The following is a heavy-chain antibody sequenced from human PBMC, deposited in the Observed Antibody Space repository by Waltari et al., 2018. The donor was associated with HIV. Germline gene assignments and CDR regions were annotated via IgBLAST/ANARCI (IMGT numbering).Heavy chain of an antibody. J-gene: IGHJ6*02. D-gene: IGHD2-15*01. Sequence: EVQLVESGGGLVQPGGSLRLSCAASGFTFSSYSMNWVRQAPGKGLEWVSDMSSTSNTIYYADSVKGRFTVSRDNAKNSLSLQMNSLRAEDTAVYFCAKEVVALPHYYYYGLDVWGQGTTVTVSS. CDR3: AKEVVALPHYYYYGLDV. V-gene: IGHV3-48*04. CDR2: MSSTSNTI. CDR1: GFTFSSYS.